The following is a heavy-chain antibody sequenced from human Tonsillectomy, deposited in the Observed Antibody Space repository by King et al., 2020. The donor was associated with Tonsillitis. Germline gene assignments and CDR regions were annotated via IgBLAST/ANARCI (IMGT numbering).Heavy chain of an antibody. CDR3: ARQYCSSTSCYFDY. D-gene: IGHD2-2*01. J-gene: IGHJ4*02. CDR2: INHSGST. CDR1: GGSFSGYY. V-gene: IGHV4-34*01. Sequence: VKLQQWGAGLFKPSETLSLTCAVYGGSFSGYYWSWIRQPPGKGLEWIGEINHSGSTNYNPSLKSRVTISVDTSKNQFSLKLSSVTAADTAVYYCARQYCSSTSCYFDYWGQGTLVTVSS.